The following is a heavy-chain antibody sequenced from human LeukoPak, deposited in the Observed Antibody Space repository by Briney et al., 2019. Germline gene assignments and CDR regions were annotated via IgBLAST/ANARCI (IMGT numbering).Heavy chain of an antibody. Sequence: GGSLRLSCAASGFTFSSYEMNWVRQAPGKGLEWFSYISSSGSTIYYADSVKGRFTISRDNAKNSLYLQMNSLRAEDTAAYYCARDSSGYFHWFDPWGQGTLVTVSS. V-gene: IGHV3-48*03. CDR1: GFTFSSYE. CDR3: ARDSSGYFHWFDP. J-gene: IGHJ5*02. D-gene: IGHD3-22*01. CDR2: ISSSGSTI.